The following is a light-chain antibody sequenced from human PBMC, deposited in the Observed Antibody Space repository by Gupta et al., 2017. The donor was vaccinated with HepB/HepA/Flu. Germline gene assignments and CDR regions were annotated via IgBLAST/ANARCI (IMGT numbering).Light chain of an antibody. J-gene: IGKJ2*04. V-gene: IGKV2-28*01. CDR2: LGS. CDR3: MQDLQTPCS. Sequence: DIVMTQSPLSLPVTPGEPASISCRSTESLLHSNGYTYLDWYLQKPGQSPQLLIYLGSNRASGVPDRFSGSGSGTEFTLKISRVEAEDVGVYYCMQDLQTPCSFGQGTKLEI. CDR1: ESLLHSNGYTY.